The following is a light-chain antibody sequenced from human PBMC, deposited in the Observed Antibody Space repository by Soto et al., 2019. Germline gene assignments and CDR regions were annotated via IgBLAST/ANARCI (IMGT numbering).Light chain of an antibody. J-gene: IGLJ1*01. CDR3: CSYTNSDTYV. Sequence: QSALTQPASVSGSPGQSITISCTGTSSDVGLYDYVSWYQHHPGKPPKLMIYEVTNRPSGVSDRFSGSKSGNTASLTISGLQAEDEADYYCCSYTNSDTYVFGSATKLTVL. V-gene: IGLV2-14*01. CDR2: EVT. CDR1: SSDVGLYDY.